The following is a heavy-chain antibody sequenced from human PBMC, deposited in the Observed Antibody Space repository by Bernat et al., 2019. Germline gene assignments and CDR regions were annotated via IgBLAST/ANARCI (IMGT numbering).Heavy chain of an antibody. CDR2: ISYDGSNK. V-gene: IGHV3-30*18. Sequence: QVQLVESGGGVVQPGRSLRLSCAASGFTSSSYGMHWVRQAPGKGLEWVAVISYDGSNKYYADSVKGRFTISRDNSKNTLYLQMNSLRAEDTAVYYCAKVGSSWDLLYYFDYWGQGTLVTVSS. CDR3: AKVGSSWDLLYYFDY. J-gene: IGHJ4*02. D-gene: IGHD6-13*01. CDR1: GFTSSSYG.